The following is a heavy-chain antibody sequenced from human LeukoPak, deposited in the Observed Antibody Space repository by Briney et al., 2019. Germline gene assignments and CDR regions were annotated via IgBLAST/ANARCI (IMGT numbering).Heavy chain of an antibody. J-gene: IGHJ4*02. V-gene: IGHV4-39*01. D-gene: IGHD5-12*01. CDR1: GGSISSSSYY. Sequence: SETLSLTCTVSGGSISSSSYYWGWIRQPPGKGLEWIGGIYYSGSTYYNPSLKSRVTISVDTSKNQFSLKVRSVTAADTAVYYCARPQGVASVWDFTYWGQGTLVTVSS. CDR3: ARPQGVASVWDFTY. CDR2: IYYSGST.